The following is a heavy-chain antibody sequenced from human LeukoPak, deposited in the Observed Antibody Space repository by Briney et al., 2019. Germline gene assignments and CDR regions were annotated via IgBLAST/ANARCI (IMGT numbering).Heavy chain of an antibody. Sequence: GGSLRLSCAASGLTFSNYWMSWVRQGPGKGLEWVANIKHDGSEKYYIDSVRGRFTISRDNAKNSVYLQMNRLRAEDTAVYYCARGPWGPLAYRSRWSTAFDIWGQGTMVTVSS. CDR1: GLTFSNYW. V-gene: IGHV3-7*01. CDR2: IKHDGSEK. D-gene: IGHD6-13*01. J-gene: IGHJ3*02. CDR3: ARGPWGPLAYRSRWSTAFDI.